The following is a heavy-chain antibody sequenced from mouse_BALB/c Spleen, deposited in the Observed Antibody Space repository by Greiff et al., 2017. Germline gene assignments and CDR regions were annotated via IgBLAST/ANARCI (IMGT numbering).Heavy chain of an antibody. CDR1: GYSFTGYN. Sequence: VQLQQSGPELGKPGASVKISCKASGYSFTGYNMYWVKQSHRKSLEWIGYIDPYNGGTSYNQKSKGKATLTVDKSSSTAYMHLNSLTSEDSAIYYCAKGGLHWYFDVWGAGTTVTVSS. D-gene: IGHD3-1*01. J-gene: IGHJ1*01. V-gene: IGHV1S135*01. CDR3: AKGGLHWYFDV. CDR2: IDPYNGGT.